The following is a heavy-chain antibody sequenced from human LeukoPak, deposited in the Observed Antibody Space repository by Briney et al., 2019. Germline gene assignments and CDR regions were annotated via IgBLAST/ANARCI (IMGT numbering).Heavy chain of an antibody. J-gene: IGHJ6*02. CDR3: ARVGGLAAAGKNYYYGMDV. Sequence: GGSLRLSCAASGFTFSSYGMHWVRQAPGKGLEWVSYISSSSSTIYYADSVKGRLTISRDNAKNSLYLQMNSLRDEDTAVYYCARVGGLAAAGKNYYYGMDVWGQGTTVTVSS. CDR1: GFTFSSYG. V-gene: IGHV3-48*02. CDR2: ISSSSSTI. D-gene: IGHD6-13*01.